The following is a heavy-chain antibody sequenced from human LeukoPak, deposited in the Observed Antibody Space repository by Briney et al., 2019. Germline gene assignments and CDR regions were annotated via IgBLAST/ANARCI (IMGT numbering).Heavy chain of an antibody. V-gene: IGHV3-30*18. CDR1: GFTSSSYG. Sequence: PGGSLRLSCAASGFTSSSYGMHWVRQAPGKGLEWVAVISYDGSNKYYADSVKGRFTISRDNSKNTLYLQMNSLRAEDTAVYYCAKDRFIYYGSGSFDYWGQGTLVTVSS. CDR2: ISYDGSNK. J-gene: IGHJ4*02. D-gene: IGHD3-10*01. CDR3: AKDRFIYYGSGSFDY.